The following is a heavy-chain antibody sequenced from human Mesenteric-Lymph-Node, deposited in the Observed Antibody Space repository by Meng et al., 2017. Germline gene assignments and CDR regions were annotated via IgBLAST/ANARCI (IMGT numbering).Heavy chain of an antibody. CDR3: ARDRRYCSSTSCPLGFYYYYGMDV. Sequence: GSLRLSCTVSGGSISSYYWSWIRQPPGKGLEWIGYIYYSGSTNYNPSLKSRVTISVDTSKNQFSLKLSSVTAADTAVYYCARDRRYCSSTSCPLGFYYYYGMDVWGQGTTVTVSS. CDR2: IYYSGST. CDR1: GGSISSYY. D-gene: IGHD2-2*01. V-gene: IGHV4-59*01. J-gene: IGHJ6*02.